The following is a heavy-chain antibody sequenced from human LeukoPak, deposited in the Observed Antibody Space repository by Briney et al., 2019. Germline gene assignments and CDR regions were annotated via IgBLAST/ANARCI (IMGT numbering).Heavy chain of an antibody. Sequence: PGGSLRLSCEASGFRFSSYWMSWVRQALGKGLEWVANIKQDGSEDYYVDSVKGRFAISRDNAKNSLYLQMNSLRAEDTAVYYCARDRDSGSISWYFLFDYWGQGSLVTVSS. CDR3: ARDRDSGSISWYFLFDY. V-gene: IGHV3-7*01. CDR2: IKQDGSED. D-gene: IGHD2-2*01. CDR1: GFRFSSYW. J-gene: IGHJ4*02.